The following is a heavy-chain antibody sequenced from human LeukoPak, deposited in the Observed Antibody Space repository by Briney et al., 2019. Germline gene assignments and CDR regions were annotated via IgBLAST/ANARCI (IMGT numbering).Heavy chain of an antibody. J-gene: IGHJ3*01. CDR3: ARQFLVGSTFHAFDL. Sequence: SETLSLTCSVSNELITHSTYYWGWVRQPPGKGLEWIGSINYRGTINYRGGTGMTYYNPSLESRVTMSVDTSKKQFSLKLTSVTAADMAVYFCARQFLVGSTFHAFDLWGQGTRVTVSS. CDR1: NELITHSTYY. CDR2: INYRGTINYRGGTGMT. D-gene: IGHD1-26*01. V-gene: IGHV4-39*07.